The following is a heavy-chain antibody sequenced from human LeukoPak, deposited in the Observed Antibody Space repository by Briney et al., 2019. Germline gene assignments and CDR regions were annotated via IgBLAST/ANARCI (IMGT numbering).Heavy chain of an antibody. CDR3: ARQFVVVPAAIDQNWFDP. V-gene: IGHV5-51*01. Sequence: GESLKISCKGSGYSFTSYWIGWVRQMPGKGLEWMGIIYPGDSDTRYSPSFQGQVTISADKSISTAYLQWSSLKASDTAMYYCARQFVVVPAAIDQNWFDPWGQGTPVTVSS. J-gene: IGHJ5*02. CDR1: GYSFTSYW. D-gene: IGHD2-2*02. CDR2: IYPGDSDT.